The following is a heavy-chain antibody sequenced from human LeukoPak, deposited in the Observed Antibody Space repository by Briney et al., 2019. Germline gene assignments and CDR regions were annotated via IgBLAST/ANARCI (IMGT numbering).Heavy chain of an antibody. D-gene: IGHD3-3*01. Sequence: SETLSLTCAVYGGSFSGYYWSWIRQPPGEGLEWIGEINHSGSTNYNPSLKSRVTISVDTSKNQFSLKLSSVTAADTAVYYCARGHAVVTIFGVVARNWFDPWGQGTLVTVSS. V-gene: IGHV4-34*01. CDR1: GGSFSGYY. CDR2: INHSGST. J-gene: IGHJ5*02. CDR3: ARGHAVVTIFGVVARNWFDP.